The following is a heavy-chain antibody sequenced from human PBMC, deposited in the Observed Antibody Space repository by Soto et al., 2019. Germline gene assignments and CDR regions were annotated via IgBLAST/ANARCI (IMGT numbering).Heavy chain of an antibody. CDR3: ATKKAAALDY. Sequence: QVQLVESGGGVVQPGRSLRLSCAASGFTFSSYGMHWVRQAPGKGLEWVAVISYDGSNKYYADSVKGRFTISRDNSKNTLYLQMNSLRCEDTAVYYCATKKAAALDYWGQGTLVTVSS. J-gene: IGHJ4*02. V-gene: IGHV3-30*03. CDR2: ISYDGSNK. CDR1: GFTFSSYG. D-gene: IGHD2-2*01.